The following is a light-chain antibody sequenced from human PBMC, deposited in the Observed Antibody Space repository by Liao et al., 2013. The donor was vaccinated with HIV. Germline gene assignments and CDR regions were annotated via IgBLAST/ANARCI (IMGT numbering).Light chain of an antibody. Sequence: SYELTQPPSVSVAPGETARITCEKDNIGIKSVHWYQQKPGQSPVVVIYQDAKRPSGIPERFSGSNSGNVATLTITGAQPMDEAAYYCQASDSVPGVVFGRGTMLTVL. CDR2: QDA. CDR3: QASDSVPGVV. J-gene: IGLJ2*01. V-gene: IGLV3-1*01. CDR1: NIGIKS.